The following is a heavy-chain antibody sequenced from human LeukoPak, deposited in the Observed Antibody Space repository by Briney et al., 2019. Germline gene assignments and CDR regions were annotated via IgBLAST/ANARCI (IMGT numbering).Heavy chain of an antibody. V-gene: IGHV4-39*07. J-gene: IGHJ4*02. CDR2: IYYSGST. Sequence: SETLSLTCTVSGGSISSSSYYWGWIRQPPGKGLEWIGSIYYSGSTYYNPSLKSRVTISVDTSKNQFSLKLSSVTAADTAVYYCARDRSDDMVRDYYFDYWGQGTLVTVSS. D-gene: IGHD3-10*01. CDR1: GGSISSSSYY. CDR3: ARDRSDDMVRDYYFDY.